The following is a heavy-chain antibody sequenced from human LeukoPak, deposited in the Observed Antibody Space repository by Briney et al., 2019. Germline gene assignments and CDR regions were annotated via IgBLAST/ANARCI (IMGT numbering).Heavy chain of an antibody. CDR3: ARGAPRYCSSTSCYESHFDY. Sequence: ASVKVSCKASGYTFTSYGISWVRQAPGQGLEWMGWISAYNGTTNYAQKLQGRVTMTTDTSTSTAYMELRSLRSDDTAVYYCARGAPRYCSSTSCYESHFDYWGQGTLVTVSS. V-gene: IGHV1-18*01. D-gene: IGHD2-2*01. CDR1: GYTFTSYG. J-gene: IGHJ4*02. CDR2: ISAYNGTT.